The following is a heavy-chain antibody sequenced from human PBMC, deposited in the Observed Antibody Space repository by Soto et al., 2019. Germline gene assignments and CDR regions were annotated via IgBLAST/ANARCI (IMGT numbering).Heavy chain of an antibody. D-gene: IGHD3-10*01. J-gene: IGHJ5*02. CDR1: GGSISNGDYY. Sequence: SETLSLTCTVSGGSISNGDYYWSWIRQPPGKGLEWIGYIYYSGSTYYNPSLKSRVTISVDTSKNQFSLKLSSVTAADTAVYYCAREGYYGSGSPLNWFDPWGQGTLVTVSS. V-gene: IGHV4-30-4*01. CDR3: AREGYYGSGSPLNWFDP. CDR2: IYYSGST.